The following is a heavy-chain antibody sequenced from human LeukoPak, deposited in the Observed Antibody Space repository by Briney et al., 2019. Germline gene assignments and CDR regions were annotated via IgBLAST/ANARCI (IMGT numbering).Heavy chain of an antibody. Sequence: GSLRLSCAASGFTFSSYSMNWVRQAPGKGLEWVSYISSSSSTIYYADSVKGRFTISRDNAKNSLYLQMNSLRAEDTAVYYCARDTSVDTAMEWSYYYGMDVWGQGTTVTVSS. D-gene: IGHD5-18*01. CDR1: GFTFSSYS. V-gene: IGHV3-48*04. CDR2: ISSSSSTI. CDR3: ARDTSVDTAMEWSYYYGMDV. J-gene: IGHJ6*02.